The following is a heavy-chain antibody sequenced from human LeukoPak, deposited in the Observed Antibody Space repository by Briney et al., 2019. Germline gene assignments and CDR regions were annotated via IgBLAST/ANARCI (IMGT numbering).Heavy chain of an antibody. Sequence: ASLKVSCKASGYTFTDYFMYWVRQAPGQGLECMGGIIPKSGGTNYARDFQGRVTMTRDTSINTAYMELSRLRSDDTAVYYCARDGSGASRYYGLDVWGQGTTVTVSS. V-gene: IGHV1-2*02. D-gene: IGHD5-12*01. CDR1: GYTFTDYF. J-gene: IGHJ6*02. CDR3: ARDGSGASRYYGLDV. CDR2: IIPKSGGT.